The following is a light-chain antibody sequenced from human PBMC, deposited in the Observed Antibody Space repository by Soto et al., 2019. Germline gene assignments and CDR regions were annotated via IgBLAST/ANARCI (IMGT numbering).Light chain of an antibody. CDR2: KVS. V-gene: IGKV2-30*02. J-gene: IGKJ1*01. CDR3: MQCTHWPWT. Sequence: DVVMTQSPLSLPVTLGQPASISCRSSQGLIHSDGDTYLNWFQQRPGQSPRRLIYKVSDRDSGVPDRFSGSGAGTDFTLKISRVEAEDVGIYYCMQCTHWPWTFGQGTEVEIK. CDR1: QGLIHSDGDTY.